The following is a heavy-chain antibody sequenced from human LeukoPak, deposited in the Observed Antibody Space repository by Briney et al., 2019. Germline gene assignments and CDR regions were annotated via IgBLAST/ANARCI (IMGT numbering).Heavy chain of an antibody. CDR2: IGSSGGGI. CDR3: AIDPNWGTHS. Sequence: GGSLRLSCAASGFTFSTYTMYWVRHPPGKGLEWVSIIGSSGGGIHYADSVKGRFTISRDNSKNALYLQMNSLRVEDTAVYYCAIDPNWGTHSWGQGVLVTVSS. J-gene: IGHJ4*02. CDR1: GFTFSTYT. D-gene: IGHD7-27*01. V-gene: IGHV3-23*01.